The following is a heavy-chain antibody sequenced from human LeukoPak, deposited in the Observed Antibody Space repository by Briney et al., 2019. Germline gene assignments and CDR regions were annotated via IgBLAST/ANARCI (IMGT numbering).Heavy chain of an antibody. Sequence: GGSLRLSCAASEFTLSCYAMIWVRQAPGKALEWGSALSGSGGSTKYADSVKGRFTIFRGNSANTLYLQMNSLRVEDTAVYYCAKEGRYSASYDAFDMWGQGTMVTVSS. D-gene: IGHD1-26*01. J-gene: IGHJ3*02. V-gene: IGHV3-23*01. CDR1: EFTLSCYA. CDR2: LSGSGGST. CDR3: AKEGRYSASYDAFDM.